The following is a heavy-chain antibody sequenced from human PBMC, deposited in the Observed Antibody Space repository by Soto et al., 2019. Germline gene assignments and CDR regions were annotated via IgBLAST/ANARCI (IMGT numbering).Heavy chain of an antibody. CDR1: GFTFSSYG. Sequence: QVQLVESGGGVVQPGRSLRLSCAASGFTFSSYGMHWIRQAPGKGLEWVAVIWYDGSNKYYADSVKGRFTISRDNSKNTLYLHTNSLRAEDTAVYYCARDGLSRDVYNYALDYWGQGTLVTVSS. CDR3: ARDGLSRDVYNYALDY. J-gene: IGHJ4*02. V-gene: IGHV3-33*01. CDR2: IWYDGSNK. D-gene: IGHD5-18*01.